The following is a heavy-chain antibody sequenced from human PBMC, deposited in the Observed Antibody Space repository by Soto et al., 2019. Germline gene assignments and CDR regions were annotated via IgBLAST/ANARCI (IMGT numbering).Heavy chain of an antibody. D-gene: IGHD4-17*01. CDR3: ARGNYGWFAP. CDR1: GFTFSSYS. CDR2: ISSSSSYI. V-gene: IGHV3-21*01. Sequence: EVQLVESGGGLVKPGGSLRLSCAASGFTFSSYSMNWVRQAPGKGLEWVSSISSSSSYIYYADSVKGRFTISRDNAKNSLYLQMNSLRAEDTAGYSCARGNYGWFAPWGQGTLVTVSS. J-gene: IGHJ5*02.